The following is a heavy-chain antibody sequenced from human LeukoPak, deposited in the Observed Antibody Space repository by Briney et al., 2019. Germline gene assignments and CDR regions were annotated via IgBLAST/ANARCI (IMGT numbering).Heavy chain of an antibody. CDR2: IIPVLNIT. CDR3: ARDQGLTAPPPYGLDV. V-gene: IGHV1-69*04. J-gene: IGHJ6*02. CDR1: GGAFSSSA. Sequence: SVKVSCKTSGGAFSSSAITWVRQAPGQGLEWMGRIIPVLNITTYAQKFQGSVTITADTSTSSVYMELSSLRSEETAIYYCARDQGLTAPPPYGLDVWGQGTTVIVSS. D-gene: IGHD5-18*01.